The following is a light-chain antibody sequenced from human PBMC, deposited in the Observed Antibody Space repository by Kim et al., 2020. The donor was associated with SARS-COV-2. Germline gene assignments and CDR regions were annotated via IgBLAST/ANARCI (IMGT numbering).Light chain of an antibody. J-gene: IGKJ4*01. CDR3: QQYDILTRT. Sequence: DIQMTQSPSSLSASVGDRVTITCQASQEISNYLNWYQQKPGKAPKLLIYDASNLETGVPSRFSGSGSGTDFTFTISTLQPEDIATYYCQQYDILTRTFGGGTKVDIK. CDR2: DAS. V-gene: IGKV1-33*01. CDR1: QEISNY.